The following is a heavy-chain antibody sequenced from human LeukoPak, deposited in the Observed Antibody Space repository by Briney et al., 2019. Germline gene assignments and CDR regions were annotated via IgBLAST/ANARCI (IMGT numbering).Heavy chain of an antibody. D-gene: IGHD1-26*01. CDR3: ARDERVGAPTTAVGFDY. Sequence: GGSLRLSCAASGFTFSNYAMHWVRQAPGKGLEWVAVISYGGSNKYHADSVKGRFTISRDSSKNTLYLHMNSLRTEDTAMYFCARDERVGAPTTAVGFDYWGQGTLVTVSS. CDR1: GFTFSNYA. V-gene: IGHV3-30-3*01. J-gene: IGHJ4*02. CDR2: ISYGGSNK.